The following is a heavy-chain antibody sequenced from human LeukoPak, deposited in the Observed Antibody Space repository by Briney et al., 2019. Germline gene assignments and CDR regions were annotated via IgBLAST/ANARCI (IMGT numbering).Heavy chain of an antibody. J-gene: IGHJ4*02. CDR1: GGSISSSNW. Sequence: SETLSLTCAVSGGSISSSNWWSWVRPPPGKGLEWIGEIYHSGSTNYNPSLKGRVTISVDKSKNQFSLKLSSVTAADTAVYYCAGEDGHYFDYWGQGTLVTVSS. V-gene: IGHV4-4*02. D-gene: IGHD5-24*01. CDR3: AGEDGHYFDY. CDR2: IYHSGST.